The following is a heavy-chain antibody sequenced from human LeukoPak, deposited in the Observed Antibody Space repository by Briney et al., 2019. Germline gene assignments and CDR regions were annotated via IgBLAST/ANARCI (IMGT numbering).Heavy chain of an antibody. CDR1: GYTFTSHY. CDR3: ARCIDFWSGYYTSAFDI. D-gene: IGHD3-3*01. CDR2: INTTGGST. J-gene: IGHJ3*02. V-gene: IGHV1-46*01. Sequence: ASVNLSRKASGYTFTSHYMHWVRQAPEKGLEWMGIINTTGGSTSYAQKFQGRVTMTRDTDISTAYLELNRLRPDDTAVYYWARCIDFWSGYYTSAFDIWGQGTMVTVSS.